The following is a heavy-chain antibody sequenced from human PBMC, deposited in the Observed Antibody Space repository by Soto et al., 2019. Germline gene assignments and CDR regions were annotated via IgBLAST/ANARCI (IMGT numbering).Heavy chain of an antibody. J-gene: IGHJ6*03. V-gene: IGHV4-59*08. CDR3: ARHCSSTSCYYYYMDV. D-gene: IGHD2-2*01. CDR2: IYYSGST. CDR1: GGSISSYY. Sequence: SETLSLTCTVSGGSISSYYWSWIRQPPGKGLEWIGYIYYSGSTNYNPSLKSRVTISVDTSKNQFSLKLSSVTAADTAVYYCARHCSSTSCYYYYMDVWGKGTTVTVSS.